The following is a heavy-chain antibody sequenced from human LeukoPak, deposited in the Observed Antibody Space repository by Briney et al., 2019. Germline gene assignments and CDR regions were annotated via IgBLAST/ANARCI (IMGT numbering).Heavy chain of an antibody. D-gene: IGHD1-26*01. CDR1: GGSITSAGYY. J-gene: IGHJ4*02. CDR2: IYISGDT. CDR3: ARGIGSTGTYYFDY. V-gene: IGHV4-61*02. Sequence: QTLSLTCTVSGGSITSAGYYWTWIRQPAGKGLEWAGRIYISGDTNYNPSLKSRVAISLDTSKNQFSLKLNSLTAADTAVYYCARGIGSTGTYYFDYWGQGTLVTVSA.